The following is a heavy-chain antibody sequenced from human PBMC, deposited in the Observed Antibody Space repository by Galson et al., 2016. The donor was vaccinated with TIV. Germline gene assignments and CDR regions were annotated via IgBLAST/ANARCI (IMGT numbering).Heavy chain of an antibody. D-gene: IGHD2-21*01. CDR2: ISYDASNK. Sequence: SLRLSCAASEFTFSAYAMHWVRQAPGKGPEWVAIISYDASNKYYADSVKGRFTISRDNSKYTLYLQMNSLRAEDTALYYCARVASCGGTCYYFDSWGQGTLVAVSS. CDR1: EFTFSAYA. J-gene: IGHJ4*02. V-gene: IGHV3-30*07. CDR3: ARVASCGGTCYYFDS.